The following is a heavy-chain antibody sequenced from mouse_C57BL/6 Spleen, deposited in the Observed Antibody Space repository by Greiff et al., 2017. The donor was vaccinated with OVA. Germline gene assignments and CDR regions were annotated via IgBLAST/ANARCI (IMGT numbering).Heavy chain of an antibody. J-gene: IGHJ2*01. D-gene: IGHD2-3*01. CDR1: GYSFTGYY. Sequence: VQLQQSGPELVKPGASVKISCKASGYSFTGYYMNWVKQSPEKSLEWIGEINPSTGGTTYNQKFKAKATLTVDKSSSTAYMQLKSLTSEDSAVYYCAISDGYSYFDYWGQGTTLTVSS. CDR3: AISDGYSYFDY. V-gene: IGHV1-42*01. CDR2: INPSTGGT.